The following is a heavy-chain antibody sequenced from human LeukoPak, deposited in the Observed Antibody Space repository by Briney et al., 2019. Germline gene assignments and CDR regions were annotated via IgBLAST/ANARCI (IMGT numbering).Heavy chain of an antibody. CDR2: IWSDGNNK. V-gene: IGHV3-33*01. CDR3: ATNRDGGSIAY. J-gene: IGHJ4*02. Sequence: GGSLRLSCAASGFTFSNYGMHWVRQAPGKGLAWVAVIWSDGNNKYYADSVKGRFTISRDNSENTLYLQMNSLSAEDTGVYYCATNRDGGSIAYWGQGTLVTVSS. CDR1: GFTFSNYG. D-gene: IGHD1-26*01.